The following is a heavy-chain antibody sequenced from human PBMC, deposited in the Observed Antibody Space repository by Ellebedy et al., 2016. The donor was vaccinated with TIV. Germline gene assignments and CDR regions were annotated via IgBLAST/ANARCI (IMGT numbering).Heavy chain of an antibody. CDR3: ARETPNRAFDI. V-gene: IGHV3-7*01. Sequence: PGGSLRLSCAASGFTFSNYWMSWVRQAPGKGLEWVANIDQNGGEKSYVDSVKGRFTISRDNAKNSLFLQMNSLRVEDTAVYYCARETPNRAFDIWGQGAMVTVSS. D-gene: IGHD1-14*01. J-gene: IGHJ3*02. CDR2: IDQNGGEK. CDR1: GFTFSNYW.